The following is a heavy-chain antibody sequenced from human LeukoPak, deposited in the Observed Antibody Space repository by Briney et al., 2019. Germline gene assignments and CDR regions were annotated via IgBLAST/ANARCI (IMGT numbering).Heavy chain of an antibody. D-gene: IGHD4-11*01. CDR2: IYHSGST. V-gene: IGHV4-38-2*01. Sequence: SETLSLTCSVSGYSISSGYYWGCIRQPPGKGLEWIGSIYHSGSTYCNPSLKSRVSISVDTSKNQFSLRLSSVTAADTAVYYCARTLTPLRTGFDYWGQGTLVTVSS. CDR3: ARTLTPLRTGFDY. CDR1: GYSISSGYY. J-gene: IGHJ4*02.